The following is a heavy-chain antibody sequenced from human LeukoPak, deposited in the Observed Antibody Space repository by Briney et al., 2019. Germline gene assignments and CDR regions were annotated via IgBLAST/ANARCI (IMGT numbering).Heavy chain of an antibody. CDR3: ARGEYDMDV. J-gene: IGHJ6*03. Sequence: ASVKVSCKASGYTFTNYDINWVRQATGQGLEWMGWMNPNSGNTGYAQNLQGRVTMTTDTSTSTAYMELRSLRSDDTAVYYCARGEYDMDVWGKGTTVTVSS. CDR1: GYTFTNYD. CDR2: MNPNSGNT. V-gene: IGHV1-8*01.